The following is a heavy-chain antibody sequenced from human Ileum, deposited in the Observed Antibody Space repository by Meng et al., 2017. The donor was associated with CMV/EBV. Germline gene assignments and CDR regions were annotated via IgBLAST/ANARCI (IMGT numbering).Heavy chain of an antibody. Sequence: VQTQQWGAGLLKPSENLPLMGAVYSGAFSEYKWTWIRQPPGKGLEWIGEISHVGDTNYNPSLRGRVTISVDMSKKQFSLNLASVTAADTAIYYCARASPQRRFLSYWGQGTLVTVSS. CDR2: ISHVGDT. CDR3: ARASPQRRFLSY. CDR1: SGAFSEYK. D-gene: IGHD3-3*01. J-gene: IGHJ4*02. V-gene: IGHV4-34*01.